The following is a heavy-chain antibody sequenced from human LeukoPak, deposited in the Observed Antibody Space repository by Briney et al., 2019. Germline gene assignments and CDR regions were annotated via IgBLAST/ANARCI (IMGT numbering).Heavy chain of an antibody. CDR1: GGSISSGSYY. D-gene: IGHD5-12*01. J-gene: IGHJ5*02. Sequence: SETLSLTCTVSGGSISSGSYYWSWIRQPAGKGLEWIGRIYTSGSTNYNPSLKSRVTISVDTSKNQFSLKLSSVTAADTAVYYCARASVEWLLNWFDPWGQGTLVTVSS. CDR3: ARASVEWLLNWFDP. CDR2: IYTSGST. V-gene: IGHV4-61*02.